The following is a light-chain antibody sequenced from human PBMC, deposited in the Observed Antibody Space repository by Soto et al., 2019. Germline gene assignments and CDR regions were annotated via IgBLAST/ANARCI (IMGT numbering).Light chain of an antibody. V-gene: IGKV4-1*01. CDR2: WAS. J-gene: IGKJ5*01. Sequence: TQSPSSLSAKVGDRVTITCRASQNIKKYLNWYQQKPGKAPNLLIYWASTRESGVPDRFSGSGSGTDFTLTISSLQPEDVAVYYCQQYYSTPITFGQGTLLEV. CDR1: QNIKKY. CDR3: QQYYSTPIT.